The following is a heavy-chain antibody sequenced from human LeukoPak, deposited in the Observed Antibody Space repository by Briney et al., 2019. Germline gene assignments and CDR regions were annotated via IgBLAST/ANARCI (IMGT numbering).Heavy chain of an antibody. CDR1: GFTFSAYA. Sequence: GGSLRLSCSASGFTFSAYAMHWVRQAPGKGLEWVANIKQDGSEKYYVDSVKGRFTISRDNAKNSLYLQMNSLRAEDTAVYYCARIVVVSAAISYFDYWGQGTLVTVSS. J-gene: IGHJ4*02. CDR2: IKQDGSEK. V-gene: IGHV3-7*01. D-gene: IGHD2-2*01. CDR3: ARIVVVSAAISYFDY.